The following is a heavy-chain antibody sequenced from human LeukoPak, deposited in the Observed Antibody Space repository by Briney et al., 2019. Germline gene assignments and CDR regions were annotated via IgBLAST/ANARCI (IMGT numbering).Heavy chain of an antibody. CDR1: GGTFSSYA. V-gene: IGHV1-69*13. Sequence: ASVRVSCKASGGTFSSYAISWVRQAPGQGLEWMGGIIPIFGTANYAQKFQGRVMITADESTSTAYMELSSLRSEDTAVYYCATCPEVDYYYYYGMDVWGQGTTVTVSS. CDR2: IIPIFGTA. J-gene: IGHJ6*02. CDR3: ATCPEVDYYYYYGMDV. D-gene: IGHD3-9*01.